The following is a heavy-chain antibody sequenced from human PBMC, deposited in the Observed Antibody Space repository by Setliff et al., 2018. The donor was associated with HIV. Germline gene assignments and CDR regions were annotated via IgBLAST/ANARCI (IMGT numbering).Heavy chain of an antibody. CDR3: GRFQAWQLVRGYYYYLDV. CDR1: GGSINTYY. V-gene: IGHV4-4*07. Sequence: SETLSLTCTVSGGSINTYYWSWIRQPAGKGLEWIGRFYTSGSTDYNPSIKSRVTMSVDMSKNQLSLKVTSVTAADTAVYYCGRFQAWQLVRGYYYYLDVWGRGATVTVSS. CDR2: FYTSGST. J-gene: IGHJ6*03. D-gene: IGHD6-6*01.